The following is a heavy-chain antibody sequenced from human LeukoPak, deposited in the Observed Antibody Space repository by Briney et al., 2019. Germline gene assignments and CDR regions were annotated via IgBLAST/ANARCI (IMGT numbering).Heavy chain of an antibody. J-gene: IGHJ4*02. V-gene: IGHV3-74*01. CDR2: INPDGTAT. D-gene: IGHD6-19*01. CDR3: ATKQWLAPPPDS. Sequence: GGSLRLSCAASGFTFSKYWMLWVRHAPGKGLESVSRINPDGTATTYAHSVKGRFTVSRDNADNTMFLQMNSVRDEDTAVYYCATKQWLAPPPDSWGQGTPVTVSS. CDR1: GFTFSKYW.